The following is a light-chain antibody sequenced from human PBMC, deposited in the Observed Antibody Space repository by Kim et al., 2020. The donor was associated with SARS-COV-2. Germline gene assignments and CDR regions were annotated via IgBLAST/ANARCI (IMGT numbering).Light chain of an antibody. CDR2: AAY. J-gene: IGKJ1*01. CDR3: QQTFSSPRT. V-gene: IGKV1-39*01. CDR1: QGITTY. Sequence: ASVGDTVTITCRASQGITTYLNWYQQRPGKAPNLLIYAAYSLQSGVPSRFRGGGFGTEFTLTISSLQPEDFASYYCQQTFSSPRTFGQGTKVDIK.